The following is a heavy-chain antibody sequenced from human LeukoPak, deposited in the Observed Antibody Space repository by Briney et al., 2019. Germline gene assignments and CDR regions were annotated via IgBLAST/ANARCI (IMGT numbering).Heavy chain of an antibody. Sequence: SETLSLTCIVSGGSITGDYWSWIRQPAGEGLEWLGLIEDSGNIDYNPSLKGRVTMSRDTSKNDFSLTLITVTAADTAVYYCARLKNYAFGPWGQGILVTVSS. CDR2: IEDSGNI. CDR3: ARLKNYAFGP. J-gene: IGHJ5*02. D-gene: IGHD1-7*01. V-gene: IGHV4-4*07. CDR1: GGSITGDY.